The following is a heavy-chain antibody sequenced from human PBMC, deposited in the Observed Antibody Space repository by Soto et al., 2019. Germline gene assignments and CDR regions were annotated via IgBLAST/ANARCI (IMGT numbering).Heavy chain of an antibody. CDR1: GYSFTSYW. CDR3: SGLVSGCTNGVCYNYYYYVMDV. D-gene: IGHD2-8*01. V-gene: IGHV5-10-1*01. Sequence: GESLKISCKGSGYSFTSYWISWVRQMPVKGLEWMGRIDPSDSYTNYSPSFQGHVTISADKSISTAYLQWSSLKASDTAMYYCSGLVSGCTNGVCYNYYYYVMDVLGRGTTVTLCS. J-gene: IGHJ6*02. CDR2: IDPSDSYT.